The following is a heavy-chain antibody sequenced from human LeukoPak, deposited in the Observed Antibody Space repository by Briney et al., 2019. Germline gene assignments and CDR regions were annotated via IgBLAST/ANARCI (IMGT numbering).Heavy chain of an antibody. CDR2: ISGGGGST. D-gene: IGHD6-19*01. Sequence: GGGLRLPCAASGCTFISYAMMWFRQAPGKGVEWGAAISGGGGSTYYADSVKGRCTISRDNSKNTLYLPTNSLRAEDTDVYYCAKDGSTAVAGTLGYWGQGTLVPVSS. J-gene: IGHJ4*02. V-gene: IGHV3-23*01. CDR3: AKDGSTAVAGTLGY. CDR1: GCTFISYA.